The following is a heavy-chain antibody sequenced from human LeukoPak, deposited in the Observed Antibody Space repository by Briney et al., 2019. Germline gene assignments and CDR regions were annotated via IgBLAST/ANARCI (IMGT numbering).Heavy chain of an antibody. V-gene: IGHV4-59*01. CDR3: ARITGFGEFLYYYYGMDV. CDR1: GGSISSYY. D-gene: IGHD3-10*01. J-gene: IGHJ6*04. CDR2: IYYSGST. Sequence: SETLSLTCTVSGGSISSYYWSWIRQPPGKGLEWIGYIYYSGSTNHNPSLKSRVTISVDTSKNQFSLKLSSVTAADTAVYYCARITGFGEFLYYYYGMDVWGKGTTVTVSS.